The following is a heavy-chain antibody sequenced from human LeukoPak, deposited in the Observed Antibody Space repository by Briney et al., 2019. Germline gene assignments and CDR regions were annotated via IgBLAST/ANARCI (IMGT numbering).Heavy chain of an antibody. Sequence: PSETLSLTCTVSGGSISTNDYYWGWIRQPPGKGLEWIRNIFHSGRTYYNPSLKSRLTLSMDTSKNQFSLRLSSVTAADTAVYYCARVGSTLIVDMTGAWFDPWGQGTLVIVSS. CDR2: IFHSGRT. V-gene: IGHV4-39*07. D-gene: IGHD3-22*01. J-gene: IGHJ5*02. CDR1: GGSISTNDYY. CDR3: ARVGSTLIVDMTGAWFDP.